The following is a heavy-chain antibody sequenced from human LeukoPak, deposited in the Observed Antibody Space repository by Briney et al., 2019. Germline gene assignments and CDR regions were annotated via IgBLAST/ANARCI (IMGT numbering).Heavy chain of an antibody. J-gene: IGHJ4*02. Sequence: SESLSLTCTVSGGSISSYYWSWTRQPPGKGLEWIGYIYYSGSTNYNPSLKSRVTISVDTSKNQFSLKLSSVTAADTAVYYCARKANYDFWSGYFDYWGQGTLVTVSS. V-gene: IGHV4-59*01. CDR1: GGSISSYY. D-gene: IGHD3-3*01. CDR2: IYYSGST. CDR3: ARKANYDFWSGYFDY.